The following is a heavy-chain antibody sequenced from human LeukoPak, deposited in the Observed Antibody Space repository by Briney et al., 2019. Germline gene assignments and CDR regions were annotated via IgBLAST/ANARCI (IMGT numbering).Heavy chain of an antibody. V-gene: IGHV3-30*02. Sequence: PGGSLRLSCAASGFTFSSYGMHWVRQAPGKGLEWVAFIRYDGSNKYYADSVKGRFTISRDNSKNTLYLQVNSLRAEDTAVYYCAKGEPWIPDYWGQGTLVTVSS. CDR2: IRYDGSNK. CDR1: GFTFSSYG. D-gene: IGHD5-12*01. CDR3: AKGEPWIPDY. J-gene: IGHJ4*02.